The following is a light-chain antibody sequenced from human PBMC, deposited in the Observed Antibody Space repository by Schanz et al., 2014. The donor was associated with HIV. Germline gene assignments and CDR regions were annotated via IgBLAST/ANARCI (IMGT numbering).Light chain of an antibody. CDR2: SYN. Sequence: QSVLTQPPSASGTPGQRVTISCSGSSSNIGSNYVYWYQQLPGTAPKLLIYSYNQRPSGVPDRFSGSKSGTSASLAISGLQSEDEADYYCAAWDDSLNGWVFGGGTKLTVL. V-gene: IGLV1-44*01. CDR1: SSNIGSNY. CDR3: AAWDDSLNGWV. J-gene: IGLJ3*02.